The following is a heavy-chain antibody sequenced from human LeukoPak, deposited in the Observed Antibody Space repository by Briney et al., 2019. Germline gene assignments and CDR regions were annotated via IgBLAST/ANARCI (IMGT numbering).Heavy chain of an antibody. V-gene: IGHV1-18*01. J-gene: IGHJ6*02. CDR2: ISAYNGNT. Sequence: ASVKVSCKASGYTFTSYGISWVRQAPGQGLEWMGWISAYNGNTNYAQTPQGRVTMTTDTSTSTAYMELRSLRSDDTAVYYCARDHEDIVVVPVYGMDVWGQGTTVTVSS. CDR1: GYTFTSYG. D-gene: IGHD2-2*01. CDR3: ARDHEDIVVVPVYGMDV.